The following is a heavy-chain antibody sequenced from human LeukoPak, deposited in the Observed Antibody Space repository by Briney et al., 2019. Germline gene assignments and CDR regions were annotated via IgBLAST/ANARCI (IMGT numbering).Heavy chain of an antibody. CDR3: TRDFGRPPHCYGGCKGN. J-gene: IGHJ4*02. V-gene: IGHV3-7*01. D-gene: IGHD2-21*02. CDR2: IKEDGSQQ. CDR1: GFSFSSHW. Sequence: PGGSLRLSCAASGFSFSSHWMSWVRQAPGKGLEWVANIKEDGSQQYYVDSVRGRFAISRDNAKNSLYLEMNSLRVEDTAVYYCTRDFGRPPHCYGGCKGNWGQGTLLTVSS.